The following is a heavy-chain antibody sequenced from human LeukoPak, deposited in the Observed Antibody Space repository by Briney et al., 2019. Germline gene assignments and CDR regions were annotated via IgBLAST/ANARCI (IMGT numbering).Heavy chain of an antibody. CDR1: GFTFSSYS. D-gene: IGHD2-2*01. Sequence: GGSLRLSCAASGFTFSSYSMNWVREAPGKGVEWGSSISSSSSYIYYADSVKGRFTISRDNAKNSLYLQMNSLRAGDTAVYYCARDLAERVVPADTGDDYWGQGTLVTVSS. CDR3: ARDLAERVVPADTGDDY. J-gene: IGHJ4*02. V-gene: IGHV3-21*01. CDR2: ISSSSSYI.